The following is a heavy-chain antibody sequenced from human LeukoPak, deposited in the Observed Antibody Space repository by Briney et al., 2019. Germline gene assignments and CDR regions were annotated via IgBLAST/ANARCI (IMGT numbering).Heavy chain of an antibody. V-gene: IGHV3-30*04. CDR3: ARDLNNGYDDDAFDI. CDR2: ISYDGSNK. D-gene: IGHD5-12*01. Sequence: GGSLRLSCAASGFTFSSYAMHWVRQAPGKGLEWVAVISYDGSNKYYADSVKGRFTISRDNSKNTLYLQMNSLRAEDTAVYYCARDLNNGYDDDAFDIWGQGTMVTVSS. J-gene: IGHJ3*02. CDR1: GFTFSSYA.